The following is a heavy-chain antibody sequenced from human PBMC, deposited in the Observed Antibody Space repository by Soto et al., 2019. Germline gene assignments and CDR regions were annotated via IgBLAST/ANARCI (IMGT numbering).Heavy chain of an antibody. D-gene: IGHD2-2*01. V-gene: IGHV4-34*01. Sequence: QVQLQQWGAGLLKPSETLSLTCAVYGGSFSGYYWSWIRQPPGKGLEWIGEINHSGSTNYNPSLKSRVTISVDTSKNQFSLKLSSVTAADTAVYYCARGLKRGYCSSTSCYGLGSTRTKYYYYYGMDVWGQGTTVTVSS. CDR3: ARGLKRGYCSSTSCYGLGSTRTKYYYYYGMDV. CDR1: GGSFSGYY. CDR2: INHSGST. J-gene: IGHJ6*02.